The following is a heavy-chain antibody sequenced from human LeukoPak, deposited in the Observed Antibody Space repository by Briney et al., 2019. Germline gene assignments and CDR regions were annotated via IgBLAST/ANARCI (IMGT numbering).Heavy chain of an antibody. V-gene: IGHV4-39*07. CDR2: FYFGGSN. CDR1: GDSISSNNRY. Sequence: SETLSLTCTVSGDSISSNNRYWGWIRQPPGKGLEWIGSFYFGGSNYYSPSLRSRVIISLDTSKNQFSLALNFVTAADTAMYYCASSHSATWYDDWGQGALVTVSS. D-gene: IGHD6-13*01. J-gene: IGHJ4*02. CDR3: ASSHSATWYDD.